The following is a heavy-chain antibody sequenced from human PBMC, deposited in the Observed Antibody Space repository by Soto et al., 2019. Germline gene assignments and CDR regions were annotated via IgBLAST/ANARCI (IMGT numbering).Heavy chain of an antibody. D-gene: IGHD5-18*01. J-gene: IGHJ4*02. CDR3: SRGILV. Sequence: QVQLQESGPGLVKPSQTLSLTCTVSGGSINSGGYCWSWIRQHPGKGLDWIGCISYGGSTSYNPSLMTQVTISGDTPKNHFSLKLSSVTAADTAVYYCSRGILVWGQGTLITVSS. CDR2: ISYGGST. V-gene: IGHV4-31*01. CDR1: GGSINSGGYC.